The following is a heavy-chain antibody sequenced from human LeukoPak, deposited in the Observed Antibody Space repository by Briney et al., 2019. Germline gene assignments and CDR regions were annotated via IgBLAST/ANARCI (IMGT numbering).Heavy chain of an antibody. V-gene: IGHV3-23*01. CDR3: AKVLSLYYYDSSGYSYFDY. CDR2: ISGSGGST. J-gene: IGHJ4*02. D-gene: IGHD3-22*01. Sequence: GGSLRLSCAASGFTFSSYAMSWVRQAPGKGLEWVSAISGSGGSTYYADSVKGRFTISRDNSKNTLYLQMNSLRAEDTAVYYCAKVLSLYYYDSSGYSYFDYWGQGTLVTVSS. CDR1: GFTFSSYA.